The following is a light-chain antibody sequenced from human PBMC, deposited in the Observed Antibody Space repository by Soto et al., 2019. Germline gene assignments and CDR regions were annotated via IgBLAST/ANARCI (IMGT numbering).Light chain of an antibody. Sequence: EIVLTQSPGTLSLSPGEKATLSCRASETVTNNYLAWYQQKPGQAPRLLIHGASISTTGIPDRFSGSGSGTDFTLTISSLEPEDSAVYYCQQTAYAPLTVGGGTKVDIK. V-gene: IGKV3-20*01. CDR3: QQTAYAPLT. CDR1: ETVTNNY. CDR2: GAS. J-gene: IGKJ4*01.